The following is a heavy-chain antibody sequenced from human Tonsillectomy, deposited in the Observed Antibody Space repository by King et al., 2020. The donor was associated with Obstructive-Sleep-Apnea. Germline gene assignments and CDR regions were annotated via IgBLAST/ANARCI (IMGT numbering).Heavy chain of an antibody. CDR2: INHSGST. CDR3: ARGSGAAAVHWFDP. J-gene: IGHJ5*02. Sequence: VQLQQWGAGLLKPSETLSLTCAVFGGSFSDYYWSWIRQPPGKGLEWIGEINHSGSTNYNPSLKSRVTISVDTSKNQFSLKLNSVTAADTAVYYCARGSGAAAVHWFDPWGQGTLVTVSS. V-gene: IGHV4-34*01. D-gene: IGHD6-13*01. CDR1: GGSFSDYY.